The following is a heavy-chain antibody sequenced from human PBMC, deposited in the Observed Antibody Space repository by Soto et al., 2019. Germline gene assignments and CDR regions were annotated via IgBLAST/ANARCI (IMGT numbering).Heavy chain of an antibody. Sequence: SGPTLFNPTETLTLTCTVSGLSLSTAKLGVSWIRQPPGKALEWLAHIFSNDDKSYSTSLDRRLTISKDTSTSQVVLTMTNLDPVDSGTYYCALIKDCSRTDCFLAWFDPWGQGTLVTVSS. CDR2: IFSNDDK. D-gene: IGHD2-2*01. J-gene: IGHJ5*02. CDR1: GLSLSTAKLG. CDR3: ALIKDCSRTDCFLAWFDP. V-gene: IGHV2-26*01.